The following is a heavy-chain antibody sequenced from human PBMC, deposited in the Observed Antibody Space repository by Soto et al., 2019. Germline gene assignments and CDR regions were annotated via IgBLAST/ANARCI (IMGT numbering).Heavy chain of an antibody. D-gene: IGHD3-16*02. J-gene: IGHJ4*01. CDR3: TTDSYITIVIIRFDD. Sequence: GGSLRLSCAASGFTFSSYAMSWVRQAPGKGLEWVSAISGSGGSTYYADSVKGRFTISRDNSKNTLYLQMNSLRAEDTAVYYCTTDSYITIVIIRFDDWGHGTLVTVSS. CDR1: GFTFSSYA. V-gene: IGHV3-23*01. CDR2: ISGSGGST.